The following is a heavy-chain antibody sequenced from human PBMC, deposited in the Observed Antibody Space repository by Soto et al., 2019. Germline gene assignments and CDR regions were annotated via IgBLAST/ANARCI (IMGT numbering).Heavy chain of an antibody. CDR1: GGSVSSGSYY. CDR2: IYYSGST. D-gene: IGHD3-9*01. Sequence: QVQLQESGPGLVKPSETLSLTCTVSGGSVSSGSYYWSWIRQPPGKGLEWIGYIYYSGSTNYNPSLKSRVTISVDTSKNQFSLKLSSVTAADTAVYYCARDQRRYFDWLLQDYYYGMDVWGQGTTVTVSS. CDR3: ARDQRRYFDWLLQDYYYGMDV. J-gene: IGHJ6*02. V-gene: IGHV4-61*01.